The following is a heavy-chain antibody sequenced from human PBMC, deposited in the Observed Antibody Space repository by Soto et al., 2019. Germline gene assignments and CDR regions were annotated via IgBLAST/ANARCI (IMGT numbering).Heavy chain of an antibody. CDR1: GYTFTSSA. V-gene: IGHV1-3*01. D-gene: IGHD6-19*01. Sequence: GASVKVSCKASGYTFTSSAMHWVRQAPGQRLEWMGWINAGNGNTKYSQKFQGRVTITRDTSASTAYMELSSLRSEDTAVYYCARSGVAVAGGYMDVWGKGTTVTVSS. CDR2: INAGNGNT. CDR3: ARSGVAVAGGYMDV. J-gene: IGHJ6*03.